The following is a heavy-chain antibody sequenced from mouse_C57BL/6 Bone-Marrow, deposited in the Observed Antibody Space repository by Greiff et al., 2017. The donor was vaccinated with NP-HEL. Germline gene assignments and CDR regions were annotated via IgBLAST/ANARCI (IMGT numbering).Heavy chain of an antibody. D-gene: IGHD1-1*01. CDR2: ISYSGST. V-gene: IGHV3-8*01. CDR1: GYSITSDY. J-gene: IGHJ4*01. CDR3: ARSRLRLLRNDYAMDY. Sequence: DVKLVESGPGLAKPSQTLSLTCSAPGYSITSDYWNWIRKFPGNKLEYIGYISYSGSTYYNPSILSRIPITPATSKYQYYLQLNSVTSEDTAAYYCARSRLRLLRNDYAMDYWGQGTSVTVSS.